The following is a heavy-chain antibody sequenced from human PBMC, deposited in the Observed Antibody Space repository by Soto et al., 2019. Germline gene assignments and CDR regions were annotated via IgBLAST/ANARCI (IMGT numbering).Heavy chain of an antibody. CDR2: VNPSGGSA. V-gene: IGHV1-46*01. Sequence: QVHLVESGGGVVQPGRSLRLSCAASGFSFSSSGMHWVRQAPGQGLEWMGVVNPSGGSAHYAQSFEGRVTLTRDTSTSTFYMELSSLRSEDTAVYYCAREENCRGGTCYSEYFHHWGQGTLVTDSS. CDR3: AREENCRGGTCYSEYFHH. J-gene: IGHJ1*01. D-gene: IGHD2-15*01. CDR1: GFSFSSSG.